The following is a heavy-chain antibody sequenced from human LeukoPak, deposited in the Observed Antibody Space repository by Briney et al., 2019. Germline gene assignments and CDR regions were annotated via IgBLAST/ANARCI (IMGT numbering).Heavy chain of an antibody. J-gene: IGHJ3*01. CDR2: IDTSGSYI. V-gene: IGHV3-21*01. CDR3: ARGRSITLLRGVAMSDGFDV. Sequence: GGSLRLSCTASGFTFSNYGLNWVRQAPGKGLEWVSFIDTSGSYIYYGDSVKGRVTISRDNAKNSLYLQMNGLRAEDTAVYYCARGRSITLLRGVAMSDGFDVWGQGAMVTVSS. D-gene: IGHD3-10*01. CDR1: GFTFSNYG.